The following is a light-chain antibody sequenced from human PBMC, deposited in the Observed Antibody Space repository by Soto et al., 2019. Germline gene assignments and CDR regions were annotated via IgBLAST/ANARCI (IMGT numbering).Light chain of an antibody. V-gene: IGLV2-14*03. J-gene: IGLJ2*01. Sequence: QSALTQPASVSGSPGQSITISCTGTSSDVGGYNYVSWYQHHPGKAPKLMIYDVSDRPSGISNRFSGSKSGNTASLTISGLEAEGGGDYYCSSYTSSSTLVFGGGTKVTVL. CDR1: SSDVGGYNY. CDR3: SSYTSSSTLV. CDR2: DVS.